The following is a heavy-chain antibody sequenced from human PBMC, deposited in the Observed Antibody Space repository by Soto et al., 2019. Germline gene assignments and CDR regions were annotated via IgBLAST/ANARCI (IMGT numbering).Heavy chain of an antibody. CDR1: GFTFSSYA. CDR2: ISYDGSNK. Sequence: SLRLSCAASGFTFSSYAMHWVRQAPGKGLEWVAVISYDGSNKYYADSVKGRFTISRDNSKNTLYLQMNSLRAEDTAVYYCARDRLVTGTDYYFDYWGQGTLVTVSS. CDR3: ARDRLVTGTDYYFDY. D-gene: IGHD1-20*01. V-gene: IGHV3-30-3*01. J-gene: IGHJ4*02.